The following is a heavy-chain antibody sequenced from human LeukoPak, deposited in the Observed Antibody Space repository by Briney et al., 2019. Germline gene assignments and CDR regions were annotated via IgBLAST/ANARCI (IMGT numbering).Heavy chain of an antibody. CDR1: GGSFSGYY. CDR3: ARVDTAIGYDY. Sequence: PSETLSLTCAVYGGSFSGYYWSRIRQPPGKGLEWIGEINHSGSTNYNPSLKSRVTISVDTSKNQFSLKLSSVTAADTAVYYCARVDTAIGYDYWGQGTLVTVSS. D-gene: IGHD5-18*01. V-gene: IGHV4-34*01. CDR2: INHSGST. J-gene: IGHJ4*02.